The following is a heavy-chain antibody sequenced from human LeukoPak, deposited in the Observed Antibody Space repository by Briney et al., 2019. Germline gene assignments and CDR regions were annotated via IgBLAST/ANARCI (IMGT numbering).Heavy chain of an antibody. J-gene: IGHJ4*02. CDR2: ISFDGRDK. D-gene: IGHD3/OR15-3a*01. CDR3: ARDLRKSADYYFDY. CDR1: GFIFNNNA. Sequence: GGSLRLSCAASGFIFNNNAIHWVRQAPGKGLEWVAVISFDGRDKHHADSVKGRFTISRDNSKNMLYLQMSSLRVEDTAMYYCARDLRKSADYYFDYWGQGTLVTVSS. V-gene: IGHV3-30*04.